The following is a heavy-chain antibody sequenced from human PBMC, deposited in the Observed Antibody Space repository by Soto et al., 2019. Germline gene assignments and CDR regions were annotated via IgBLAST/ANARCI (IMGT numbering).Heavy chain of an antibody. CDR3: ARGRSNAFDI. Sequence: EVQLVESGGGLVQPGGSLRLSCEGSGFTFSNFWMTWVRQAPGKGLEWVANINEDGSERYYVDSVKGRFTISTDNAKNSLYLQMNSLRAEDTAVYYCARGRSNAFDIWGLGTMVTVSS. V-gene: IGHV3-7*04. J-gene: IGHJ3*02. CDR2: INEDGSER. CDR1: GFTFSNFW.